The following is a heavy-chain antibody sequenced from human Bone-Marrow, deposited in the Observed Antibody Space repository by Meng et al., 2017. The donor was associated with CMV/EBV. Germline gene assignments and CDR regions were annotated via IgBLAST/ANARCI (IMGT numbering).Heavy chain of an antibody. Sequence: SETLSLTCTVSGCSISSSSYYWGWIRQPPGKGLEWIGSIYYSGSTYYNPSLKSRVTISVDTSKNQFSLKMSSVTAEDTAGYYCARAGEARKRDAFDYWGQGTMVTVSS. D-gene: IGHD7-27*01. CDR2: IYYSGST. J-gene: IGHJ3*01. CDR1: GCSISSSSYY. CDR3: ARAGEARKRDAFDY. V-gene: IGHV4-39*07.